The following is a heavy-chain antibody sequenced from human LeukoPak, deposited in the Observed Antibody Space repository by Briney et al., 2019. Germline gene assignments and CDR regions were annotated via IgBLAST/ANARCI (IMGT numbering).Heavy chain of an antibody. CDR2: ISWDGGST. CDR3: ARPLFPGIAVAGIFDP. J-gene: IGHJ5*02. Sequence: PGGSLRLSCAASGFTFDDYAMHWVRQAPGKGLEWVSLISWDGGSTYYADSVKGRFTISRDNAKNSLYLQMNSLRAEDTAVYYCARPLFPGIAVAGIFDPWGQGTLVTVSS. D-gene: IGHD6-19*01. V-gene: IGHV3-43D*03. CDR1: GFTFDDYA.